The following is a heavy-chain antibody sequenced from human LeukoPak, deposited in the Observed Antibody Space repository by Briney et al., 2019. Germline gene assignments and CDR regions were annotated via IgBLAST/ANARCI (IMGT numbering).Heavy chain of an antibody. Sequence: SETLSLTCAVYGGSFSGYYWSWIRQPPGKGLEWIGEINHSGSTNYNPSLKSRVTISVDTSKNQFSLKLSSVTAADTAVYYCARAIVDSSGYYRHFDYWGQGTLVTVSS. D-gene: IGHD3-22*01. V-gene: IGHV4-34*01. CDR1: GGSFSGYY. J-gene: IGHJ4*02. CDR2: INHSGST. CDR3: ARAIVDSSGYYRHFDY.